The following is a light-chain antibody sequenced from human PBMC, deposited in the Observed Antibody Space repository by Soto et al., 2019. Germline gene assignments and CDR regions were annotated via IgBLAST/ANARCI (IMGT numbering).Light chain of an antibody. Sequence: AIRMTQSPSSISASTGDRVTITCRASQGISSFLAWYQQKPGKAPKLLIYAAATLQRGAPSRFSASGSGTDFTLNTSRLLSDDFATYFWLQYLSNPYTFGQGSKLQI. CDR3: LQYLSNPYT. V-gene: IGKV1-8*01. CDR1: QGISSF. CDR2: AAA. J-gene: IGKJ2*01.